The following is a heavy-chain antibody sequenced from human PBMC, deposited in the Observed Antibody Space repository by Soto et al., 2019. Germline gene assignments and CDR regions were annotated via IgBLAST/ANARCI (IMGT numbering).Heavy chain of an antibody. D-gene: IGHD2-21*01. CDR2: IYYSGST. V-gene: IGHV4-31*03. CDR1: GGSISSGGYY. Sequence: SETLSLTCTVSGGSISSGGYYWSWIRQHPGKGLEWIGYIYYSGSTYYNPSLKSRVTISVDTSKNQFSLKLSSVTAADTAVYYCARVIAARSSANWFYPCGQDTLLPVS. CDR3: ARVIAARSSANWFYP. J-gene: IGHJ5*02.